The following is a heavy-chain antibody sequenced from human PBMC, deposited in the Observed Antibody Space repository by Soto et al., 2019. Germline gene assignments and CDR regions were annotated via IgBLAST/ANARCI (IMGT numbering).Heavy chain of an antibody. CDR2: IYYTGVT. Sequence: QVQLQESGPGLVKPSETLSLTCTVSGGSINDYYWNWIRPPPGKGLEWIGYIYYTGVTSYNPSLRGRVKISVATAKHQFSLTLNSVTAADTAFYYCARDHNNFWSGYYDYWGQGSLVTVSS. J-gene: IGHJ4*02. CDR1: GGSINDYY. D-gene: IGHD3-3*01. CDR3: ARDHNNFWSGYYDY. V-gene: IGHV4-59*01.